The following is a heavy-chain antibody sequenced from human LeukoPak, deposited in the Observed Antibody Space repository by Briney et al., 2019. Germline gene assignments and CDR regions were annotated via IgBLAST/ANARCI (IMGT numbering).Heavy chain of an antibody. J-gene: IGHJ4*02. D-gene: IGHD3-22*01. CDR2: ISTTGSTI. CDR3: ARDRSSSGYYPFDY. Sequence: TEGSLRLSCAASGFIFSSYSMNWVRQAPGKGLEWVSYISTTGSTIYYADSVKGRFTISRDNAKNSLYLQMNSLRDEDTAVYYCARDRSSSGYYPFDYWGQGTLVTVSS. V-gene: IGHV3-48*02. CDR1: GFIFSSYS.